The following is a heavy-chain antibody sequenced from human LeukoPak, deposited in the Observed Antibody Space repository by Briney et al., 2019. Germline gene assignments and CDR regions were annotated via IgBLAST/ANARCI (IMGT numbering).Heavy chain of an antibody. CDR2: INSDGSEG. Sequence: GGSLRLSCGVSGFTFSGFWMSWSRQAPGKGLEGVASINSDGSEGYYADVVKGRFTISRDNAKNSLYLQINSLRAEDTAVYYCARSSYSSSSSVWGQGTMVTVSS. D-gene: IGHD6-6*01. CDR3: ARSSYSSSSSV. J-gene: IGHJ3*01. CDR1: GFTFSGFW. V-gene: IGHV3-7*03.